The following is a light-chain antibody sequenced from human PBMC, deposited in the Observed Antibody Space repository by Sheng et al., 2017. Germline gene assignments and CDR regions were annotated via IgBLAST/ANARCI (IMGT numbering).Light chain of an antibody. CDR2: GAS. J-gene: IGKJ3*01. CDR3: QHFDRYPLT. V-gene: IGKV1-13*02. CDR1: QDISNA. Sequence: AIQLTQSPSSLSASVGDRVTITCRANQDISNALAWYQQKPEKAPKLLIYGASNLERGVPSRFSGRGSGTDFTLTISSLQPEDFATYYCQHFDRYPLTFGPGTKVDIK.